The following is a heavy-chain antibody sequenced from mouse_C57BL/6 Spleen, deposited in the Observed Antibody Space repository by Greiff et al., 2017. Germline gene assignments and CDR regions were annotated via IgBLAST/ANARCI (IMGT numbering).Heavy chain of an antibody. D-gene: IGHD3-3*01. V-gene: IGHV14-2*01. CDR3: ARSGAGYYCDY. J-gene: IGHJ2*01. CDR2: IDPEDGET. CDR1: GFNIKDYY. Sequence: VQLQQSGAELVKPGASVKLSCTASGFNIKDYYMHWVKQRTEQGLEWIGRIDPEDGETKYAPKFPGKATITADTSSNTAYLQLSSLTSEDTAVYYCARSGAGYYCDYWGQGTTLTVSS.